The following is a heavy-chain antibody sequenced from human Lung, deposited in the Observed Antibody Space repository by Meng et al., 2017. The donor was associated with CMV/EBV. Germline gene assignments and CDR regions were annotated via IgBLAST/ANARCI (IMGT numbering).Heavy chain of an antibody. J-gene: IGHJ4*02. CDR1: GGCISSSSYY. D-gene: IGHD1-26*01. Sequence: CTVSGGCISSSSYYWGWIRQPPGKGLEWIGSIYYSGSSYYNPSLKSRVTISVDTSKNQFSLKLSSVTAADTAVYYCARHDREGDYFDYWGQGTLVTVSS. V-gene: IGHV4-39*01. CDR3: ARHDREGDYFDY. CDR2: IYYSGSS.